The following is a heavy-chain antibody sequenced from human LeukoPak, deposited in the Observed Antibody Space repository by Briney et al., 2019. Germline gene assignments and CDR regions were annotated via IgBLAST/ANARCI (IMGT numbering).Heavy chain of an antibody. D-gene: IGHD6-19*01. V-gene: IGHV4-31*03. J-gene: IGHJ3*01. CDR3: ARSSGWRDAFDF. Sequence: SETLSLTCSVSGGSISISGFYWNWIRQLPGRGLEWVGYTYNSGNTYYNPSFGSRVTISTDTSMNQFFLKSHSVTAADTAVYYCARSSGWRDAFDFWGRGTMVTVSS. CDR2: TYNSGNT. CDR1: GGSISISGFY.